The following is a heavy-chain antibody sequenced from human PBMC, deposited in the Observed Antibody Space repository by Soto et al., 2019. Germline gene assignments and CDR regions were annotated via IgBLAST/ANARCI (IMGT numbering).Heavy chain of an antibody. V-gene: IGHV1-69*13. CDR1: GGTFSSYA. CDR2: IIPIFGTA. D-gene: IGHD4-4*01. Sequence: GASVKVSCKDSGGTFSSYAISWVRQAPGQGLEWMGGIIPIFGTANYAQKFQGRVTITADESTSTAYMELSSLRSEDTAVYYCARGRDYSNYVDYWGQGTLVTVSS. J-gene: IGHJ4*02. CDR3: ARGRDYSNYVDY.